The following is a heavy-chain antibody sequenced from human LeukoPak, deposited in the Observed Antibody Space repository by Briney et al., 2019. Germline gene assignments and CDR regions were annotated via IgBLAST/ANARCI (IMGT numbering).Heavy chain of an antibody. V-gene: IGHV3-23*01. Sequence: GGSLRLSCTASGFAFGSYAMYRVRQAPGKGLEWVSGIFGSGGSAHYADSVKGRFTISRDNSKNTLYLQMNSLRAEDTAVYYCARGGGGCTKGVCYIDYWGQGTLVTVSS. D-gene: IGHD2-8*01. CDR1: GFAFGSYA. J-gene: IGHJ4*02. CDR3: ARGGGGCTKGVCYIDY. CDR2: IFGSGGSA.